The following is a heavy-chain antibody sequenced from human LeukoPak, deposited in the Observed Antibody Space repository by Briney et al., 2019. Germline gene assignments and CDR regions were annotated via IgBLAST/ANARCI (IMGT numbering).Heavy chain of an antibody. CDR3: ARAVSNYYFWYFDL. D-gene: IGHD4-11*01. V-gene: IGHV3-48*01. CDR1: GFTFSGFR. Sequence: PGGSLRLSCAASGFTFSGFRMNWVRLAPGKGVELVSYISSSTDPTYYADSVKGRFTISRDNAKSSLYLQMNSLRAEDTAVYYCARAVSNYYFWYFDLWGRGTLVTVSS. CDR2: ISSSTDPT. J-gene: IGHJ2*01.